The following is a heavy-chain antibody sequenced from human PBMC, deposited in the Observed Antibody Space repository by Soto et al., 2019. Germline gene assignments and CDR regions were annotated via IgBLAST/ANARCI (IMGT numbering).Heavy chain of an antibody. CDR3: ASDPRIRVAHFYHRSGFDP. CDR2: ISGNNGNT. V-gene: IGHV1-18*01. CDR1: GYSFSTYG. D-gene: IGHD3-3*01. Sequence: QVVLVQSGAEVRKPGASVRVSCKASGYSFSTYGVSWVRQAPGQGLEWMGWISGNNGNTNYAQKFQDRVTMTTDTSTDTAFMELRSLRSDDTAMYYCASDPRIRVAHFYHRSGFDPWGQGTLVTVSS. J-gene: IGHJ5*02.